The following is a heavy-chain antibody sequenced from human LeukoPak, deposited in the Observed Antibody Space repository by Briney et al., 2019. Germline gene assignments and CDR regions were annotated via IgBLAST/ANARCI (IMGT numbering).Heavy chain of an antibody. CDR3: AKDKLSGDHDAFDI. J-gene: IGHJ3*02. Sequence: GGSLRLSCAATGFTFSNHGMHWVRQAPGKGLEWVTVIRYDGSNKYYADSVKGRFSISRDNSKKTLYLQMNSLRPEDTAVYYCAKDKLSGDHDAFDIWGLGTMVAVSS. V-gene: IGHV3-30*02. D-gene: IGHD3-10*02. CDR1: GFTFSNHG. CDR2: IRYDGSNK.